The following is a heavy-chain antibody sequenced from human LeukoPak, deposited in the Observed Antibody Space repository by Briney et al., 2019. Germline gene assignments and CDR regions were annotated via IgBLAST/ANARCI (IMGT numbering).Heavy chain of an antibody. CDR2: ISSSSSHI. CDR1: GFTFSSYR. V-gene: IGHV3-21*01. CDR3: ARVGGGGYNYEAFDI. J-gene: IGHJ3*02. D-gene: IGHD5-24*01. Sequence: GGSLRLSCAASGFTFSSYRMNWVRQAPGRGLEWVPSISSSSSHIYYADSVKGRFTISRDNAKNSLYLQMNSLRAEDTAVYYCARVGGGGYNYEAFDIWGQGTIVTVSS.